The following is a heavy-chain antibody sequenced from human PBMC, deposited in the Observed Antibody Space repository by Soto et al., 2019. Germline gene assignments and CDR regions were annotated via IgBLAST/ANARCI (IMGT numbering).Heavy chain of an antibody. CDR3: ARGSSSWTGYYYYGMDV. J-gene: IGHJ6*02. CDR2: IYYSGST. V-gene: IGHV4-59*01. D-gene: IGHD6-13*01. CDR1: GGSISSYY. Sequence: ASETLSLTCTVSGGSISSYYWSWIRQPPGKGLEWIGYIYYSGSTNYNPSLKSRVTISVDTSKNQFSLKLSSVTAADTAVYYCARGSSSWTGYYYYGMDVWGQGTTVTVSS.